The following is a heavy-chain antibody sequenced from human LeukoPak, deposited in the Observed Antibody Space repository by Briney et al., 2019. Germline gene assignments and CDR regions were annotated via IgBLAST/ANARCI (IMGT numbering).Heavy chain of an antibody. V-gene: IGHV1-18*04. D-gene: IGHD2-15*01. CDR3: TSDHCSGDNCPFLAY. Sequence: ASVKVSCKPSGYTFTSFGISWVRQAPGQGLEWMGWIGAYNGDTNYAQKYQGRVTMTTDTSTSTAYKDLRSLRSDDTAVYYCTSDHCSGDNCPFLAYWGQGTLVTVSS. CDR2: IGAYNGDT. CDR1: GYTFTSFG. J-gene: IGHJ4*02.